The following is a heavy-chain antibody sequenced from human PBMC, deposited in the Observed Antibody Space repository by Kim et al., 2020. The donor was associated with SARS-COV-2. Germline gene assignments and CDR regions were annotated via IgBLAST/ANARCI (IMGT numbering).Heavy chain of an antibody. CDR3: AKDSGGYDKRFLVLRGPWFDP. Sequence: GGSLRLSCAASGFTFSSYGMHWVRQAPGKGLEWVAVIWYDGSNKYYADSVKGRFTISRDNSKNTLYLQMNSLRAEDTAVYYCAKDSGGYDKRFLVLRGPWFDPWGQGTLVTVSS. V-gene: IGHV3-33*06. J-gene: IGHJ5*02. CDR1: GFTFSSYG. CDR2: IWYDGSNK. D-gene: IGHD5-12*01.